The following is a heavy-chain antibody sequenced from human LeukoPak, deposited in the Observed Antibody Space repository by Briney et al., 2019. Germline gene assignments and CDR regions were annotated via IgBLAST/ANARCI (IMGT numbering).Heavy chain of an antibody. Sequence: PGESLKISCQGFGYSFISYYIAWVRQMPGKGLEWMGIIYPGDSDTRYSPSFQGQVTISADKSISTAYLQWSSLKASDTAMYYCARHQVVRGVRLPDYWGQGTLVTVSS. CDR3: ARHQVVRGVRLPDY. J-gene: IGHJ4*02. CDR2: IYPGDSDT. V-gene: IGHV5-51*01. CDR1: GYSFISYY. D-gene: IGHD3-10*01.